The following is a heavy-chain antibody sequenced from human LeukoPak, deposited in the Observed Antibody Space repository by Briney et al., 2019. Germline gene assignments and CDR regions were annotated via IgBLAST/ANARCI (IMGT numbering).Heavy chain of an antibody. J-gene: IGHJ4*02. V-gene: IGHV3-30*18. CDR3: AKDRYYDSSGLSDY. CDR1: GFTFSSYG. Sequence: GGSLRLSCAASGFTFSSYGMHWVRQAPGKGLEWVAVISYDGSNKYYADSVKGRFTISRDNSKSTLYLQMNSLRAEDTAVYFCAKDRYYDSSGLSDYWGQGTLATVSS. D-gene: IGHD3-22*01. CDR2: ISYDGSNK.